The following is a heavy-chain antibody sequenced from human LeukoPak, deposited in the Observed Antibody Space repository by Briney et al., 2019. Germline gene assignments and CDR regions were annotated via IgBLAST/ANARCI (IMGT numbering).Heavy chain of an antibody. J-gene: IGHJ4*02. V-gene: IGHV1-69*04. CDR1: GGTFSSYA. Sequence: SVKVSCKASGGTFSSYAISWVRQAPGQGLEWMGRIIPILGIANYAQKFQGRVTITADKSTSTAYMELSSLRSEDTAVYYCATLEEMATIAVRVDYWGQGTLVTVSS. CDR2: IIPILGIA. CDR3: ATLEEMATIAVRVDY. D-gene: IGHD5-24*01.